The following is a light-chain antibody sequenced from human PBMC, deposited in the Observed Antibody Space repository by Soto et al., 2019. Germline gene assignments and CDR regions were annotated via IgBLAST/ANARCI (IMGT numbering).Light chain of an antibody. Sequence: QSVLTQPASVSGSPGQSITVSCTGTKNNLGSYDLVSWYQKYPDKAPTLLIYEATKRPSGISDRFSGSKSGFTASLTISGFRAEDEADYYCCSLEGSNALVVFGGGTKLTVL. CDR3: CSLEGSNALVV. V-gene: IGLV2-23*01. CDR1: KNNLGSYDL. J-gene: IGLJ2*01. CDR2: EAT.